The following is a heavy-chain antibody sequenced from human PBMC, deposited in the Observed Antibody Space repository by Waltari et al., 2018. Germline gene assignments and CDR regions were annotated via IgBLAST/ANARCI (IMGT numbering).Heavy chain of an antibody. Sequence: QVQLQESGPGLVKPSETLSLTCAVSGYSISSGYYWGWIRQPPGKGLEWIGSIYHSGGTYYNPSLKSRVTISVDTSKNQFSLKLSSVTAADTAVYYCASLTPMVRGARDYWGQGTLVTVSS. V-gene: IGHV4-38-2*01. CDR1: GYSISSGYY. J-gene: IGHJ4*02. CDR2: IYHSGGT. D-gene: IGHD3-10*01. CDR3: ASLTPMVRGARDY.